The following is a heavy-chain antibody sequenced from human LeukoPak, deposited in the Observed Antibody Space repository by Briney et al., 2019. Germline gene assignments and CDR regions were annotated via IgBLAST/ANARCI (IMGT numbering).Heavy chain of an antibody. Sequence: GGSLRLSCTASGFPFIEYSMNWVRQVPGKGLEWISYIGIDSGNTKYADSVRGRFTISANKAKNSLYLQMNSLRVEDTAVYYCARDHNYAFDNWGQGTLVSVAS. D-gene: IGHD1-1*01. V-gene: IGHV3-48*01. CDR2: IGIDSGNT. CDR1: GFPFIEYS. CDR3: ARDHNYAFDN. J-gene: IGHJ4*02.